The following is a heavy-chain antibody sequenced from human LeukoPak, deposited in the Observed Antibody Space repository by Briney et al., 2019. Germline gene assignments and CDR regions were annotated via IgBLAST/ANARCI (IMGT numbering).Heavy chain of an antibody. V-gene: IGHV3-74*01. J-gene: IGHJ5*02. D-gene: IGHD1-26*01. CDR2: ISGDGSIT. Sequence: GGSLRLSCAASGFIFSSYWMHWVRQVPGKGLEWVSRISGDGSITNYADSVKGRFTISRDNAKNSLYLQMNSLRAEDTAVYYCARAGSGRSPDWFDPWGQGTPVTVSS. CDR3: ARAGSGRSPDWFDP. CDR1: GFIFSSYW.